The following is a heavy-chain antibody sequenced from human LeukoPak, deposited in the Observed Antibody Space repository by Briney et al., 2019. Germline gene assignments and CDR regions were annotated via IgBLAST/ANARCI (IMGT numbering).Heavy chain of an antibody. CDR1: GDSVYSNSAA. Sequence: SQTLSLTCAISGDSVYSNSAAWNWIRQSPSRGLEWLGKTYYRSKWYNDYAVSVKSRITINPDTSKNQFSLQLNSVTPEDTAVYYCARSSFGEFLPHNWFDPWGQGTLVTVSS. J-gene: IGHJ5*02. CDR2: TYYRSKWYN. V-gene: IGHV6-1*01. D-gene: IGHD3-10*01. CDR3: ARSSFGEFLPHNWFDP.